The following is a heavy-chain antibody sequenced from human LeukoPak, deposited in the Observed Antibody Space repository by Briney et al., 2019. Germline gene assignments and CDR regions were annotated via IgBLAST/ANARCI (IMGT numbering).Heavy chain of an antibody. Sequence: GGSLRLSCAASGFIFTNYFMSWVRQAPGKGLAWVASIKHDGSEKYYVDSVRGRFTISRDNTMNSLYLQMSSLRAEDTAVYYCATDRGWRTSGYYLYYFEYWGQGTLVTYSS. CDR3: ATDRGWRTSGYYLYYFEY. D-gene: IGHD3-3*01. V-gene: IGHV3-7*01. CDR1: GFIFTNYF. J-gene: IGHJ4*02. CDR2: IKHDGSEK.